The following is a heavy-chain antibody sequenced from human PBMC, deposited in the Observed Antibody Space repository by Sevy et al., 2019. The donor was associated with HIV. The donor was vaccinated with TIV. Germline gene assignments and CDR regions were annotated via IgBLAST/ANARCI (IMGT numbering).Heavy chain of an antibody. V-gene: IGHV4-59*08. CDR3: ARRNVFDI. CDR1: GGAINSDH. Sequence: SETLSLTCTVSGGAINSDHWNWIRQPPGKGLEWIGYVYYTGGTNYNPSLKNRVTISVDRTKNQFSLKLTSVTAADTAVYYCARRNVFDIWGQGTMVTVSS. CDR2: VYYTGGT. J-gene: IGHJ3*02.